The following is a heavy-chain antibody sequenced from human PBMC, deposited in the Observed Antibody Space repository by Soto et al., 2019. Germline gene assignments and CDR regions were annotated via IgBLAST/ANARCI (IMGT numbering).Heavy chain of an antibody. CDR2: ISYDGSNK. CDR3: ARESIVATSDY. V-gene: IGHV3-30-3*01. J-gene: IGHJ4*02. CDR1: GFTFSSYA. Sequence: GSLRLSCAASGFTFSSYAMHWVRQAPGKGLEWVAVISYDGSNKYYADSVKGRFTISRDNSKNTLYLQMNSLRAEDTAVYYCARESIVATSDYWGQGTLVTVSS. D-gene: IGHD5-12*01.